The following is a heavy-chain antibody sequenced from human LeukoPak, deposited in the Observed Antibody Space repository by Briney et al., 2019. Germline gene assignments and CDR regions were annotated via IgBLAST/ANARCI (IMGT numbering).Heavy chain of an antibody. D-gene: IGHD1-14*01. Sequence: ASVTVSFTSSVHTFPKNGISWVRPAPGQGLAWMGWVVGHTGHTKYTQKFQGRVIMTTDTSTATSYMELRSLKSDDTAIYYCVTVGRLHYVLEDWGQGTLVTVSS. CDR1: VHTFPKNG. CDR2: VVGHTGHT. J-gene: IGHJ4*02. CDR3: VTVGRLHYVLED. V-gene: IGHV1-18*01.